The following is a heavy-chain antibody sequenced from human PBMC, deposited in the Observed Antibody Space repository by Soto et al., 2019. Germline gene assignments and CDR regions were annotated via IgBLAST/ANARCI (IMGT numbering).Heavy chain of an antibody. CDR1: GYTFTSYD. CDR2: MNPNSGNT. V-gene: IGHV1-8*01. D-gene: IGHD1-1*01. J-gene: IGHJ5*02. CDR3: ARVNEPLTKQPNWFDP. Sequence: GASVKVSCKASGYTFTSYDINWVRQATGQGLEWMGWMNPNSGNTGYAQKFQGRVTMTTDTSTSTAYMELRSLRSDDTAVYYCARVNEPLTKQPNWFDPWGQGTLVTVSS.